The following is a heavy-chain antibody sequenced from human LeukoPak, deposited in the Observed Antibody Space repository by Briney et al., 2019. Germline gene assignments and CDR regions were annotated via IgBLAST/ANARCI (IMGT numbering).Heavy chain of an antibody. Sequence: SETLSLTCTVSRGSVSSGGYYWTWIRQHPGKGLEWIGYIYYSGSTYYNPSLKSRVTISVDTSKNQFSLKLSSVTAADTAVYYCAKDSSTWGNLAGHFDSWGQGTLVTVSS. V-gene: IGHV4-31*03. CDR3: AKDSSTWGNLAGHFDS. D-gene: IGHD6-13*01. CDR2: IYYSGST. CDR1: RGSVSSGGYY. J-gene: IGHJ4*02.